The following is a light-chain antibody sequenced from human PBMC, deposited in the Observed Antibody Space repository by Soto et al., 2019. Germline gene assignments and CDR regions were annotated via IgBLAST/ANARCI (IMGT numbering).Light chain of an antibody. Sequence: QSALTQPASVSGSPGQSITISCTGTSNDVGRYDLVNWYQQHPGKAPKLIIYEGSQRPSGVSDRFSGSKSGNTASLTISGLQDEDEADYYCSSYAGSRLHVLFGGGTKLTVL. J-gene: IGLJ3*02. CDR1: SNDVGRYDL. CDR3: SSYAGSRLHVL. CDR2: EGS. V-gene: IGLV2-23*01.